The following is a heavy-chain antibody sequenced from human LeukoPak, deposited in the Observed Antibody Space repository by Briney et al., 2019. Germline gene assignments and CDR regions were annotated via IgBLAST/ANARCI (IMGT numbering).Heavy chain of an antibody. CDR1: GYTFSGFY. D-gene: IGHD3-16*01. V-gene: IGHV1-2*02. J-gene: IGHJ4*02. Sequence: ASVKVSCKASGYTFSGFYIHWVRQAPGQGLEWMGWINPNSGGTNFAQKFQGRVTMTRDTSISTAYMELSRLRSDDTAVYYCARGVVITFGGAADYWGQGTLVTVSS. CDR2: INPNSGGT. CDR3: ARGVVITFGGAADY.